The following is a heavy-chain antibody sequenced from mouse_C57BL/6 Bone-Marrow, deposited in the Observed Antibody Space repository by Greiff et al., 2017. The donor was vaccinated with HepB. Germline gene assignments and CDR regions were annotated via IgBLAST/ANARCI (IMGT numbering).Heavy chain of an antibody. CDR3: ARAETILLLFAY. D-gene: IGHD1-1*01. V-gene: IGHV1-55*01. CDR1: GYTFTSYW. Sequence: QVQLQQPGAELVKPGASVKMSCKASGYTFTSYWITWVKQRPGQGLEWIGDIYPGSGSTNYNEKFKSKATLTVDTSSSTASMQLSSLTSEDSAVYYCARAETILLLFAYWGQGTLVTVSA. CDR2: IYPGSGST. J-gene: IGHJ3*01.